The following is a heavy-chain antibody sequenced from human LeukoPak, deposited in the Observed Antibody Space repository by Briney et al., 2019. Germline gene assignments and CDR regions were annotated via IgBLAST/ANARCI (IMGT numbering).Heavy chain of an antibody. Sequence: GGSLRLSCAASGFTFSTSIMSWVRQAPGKGLEWVSYITSSSSPIYYADSVKGRFTISRDNAKNSLYLRLNSLRAEDTAVYYCARWGFPIYYYYMDVWGKGTTVTVSS. CDR2: ITSSSSPI. CDR1: GFTFSTSI. J-gene: IGHJ6*03. CDR3: ARWGFPIYYYYMDV. V-gene: IGHV3-48*01. D-gene: IGHD3-16*01.